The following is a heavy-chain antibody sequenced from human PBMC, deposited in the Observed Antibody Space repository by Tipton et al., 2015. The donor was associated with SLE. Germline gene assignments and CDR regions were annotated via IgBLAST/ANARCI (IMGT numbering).Heavy chain of an antibody. CDR1: GGSISSHY. Sequence: TLSLTCTVSGGSISSHYWSWIRQPPGKGLEWIGYIYYSGSTNYNPSLKSRVTISVDTSKNQFSLKLSSVTAADTAVYYCAREERRGAARAIDYWGQGTLVNVSS. V-gene: IGHV4-59*11. CDR2: IYYSGST. D-gene: IGHD6-6*01. J-gene: IGHJ4*02. CDR3: AREERRGAARAIDY.